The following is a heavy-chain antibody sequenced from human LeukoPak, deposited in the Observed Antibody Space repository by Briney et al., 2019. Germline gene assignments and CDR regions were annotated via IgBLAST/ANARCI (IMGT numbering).Heavy chain of an antibody. J-gene: IGHJ4*02. Sequence: GGSLLLSCAASSFIFSNYWMHWVRQAPGKGLVWVSRVKSDGSNPSYADSVKGRFTISRDNAENMLYLQVNTLGAEDTAVYYCARDIVSGSGSLDYWGQGTLVTVSS. V-gene: IGHV3-74*01. CDR1: SFIFSNYW. CDR3: ARDIVSGSGSLDY. CDR2: VKSDGSNP. D-gene: IGHD3-10*01.